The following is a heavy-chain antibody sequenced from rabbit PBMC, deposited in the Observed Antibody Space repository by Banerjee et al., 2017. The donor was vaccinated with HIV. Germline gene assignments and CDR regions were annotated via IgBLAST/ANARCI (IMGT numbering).Heavy chain of an antibody. J-gene: IGHJ4*01. V-gene: IGHV1S45*01. D-gene: IGHD4-2*01. CDR1: GFSFSSSYY. Sequence: QEQLEESGGDLVKPEGSLTLTCTASGFSFSSSYYMCWVRQAPGKGLEWIACIYAGSSGSTYYASWAKGRFTISKTSSTTVTLQMTSLTAADTATYFCARDSTIGAGITFNLWGPGTLVTVS. CDR2: IYAGSSGST. CDR3: ARDSTIGAGITFNL.